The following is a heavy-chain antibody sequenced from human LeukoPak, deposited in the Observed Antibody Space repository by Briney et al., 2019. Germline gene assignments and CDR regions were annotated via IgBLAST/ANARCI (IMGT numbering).Heavy chain of an antibody. V-gene: IGHV4-39*07. D-gene: IGHD5-24*01. Sequence: SETLSLTCTVSGGSISSSSYYWGWIRQPPGTGLEWIGSIYYSGSTYYNPSLKSRVTISVDTSKNQFSLKLSSVTAADTAVYYCASRVEMATITFSDNWGQGTLVTVSS. CDR1: GGSISSSSYY. CDR3: ASRVEMATITFSDN. CDR2: IYYSGST. J-gene: IGHJ4*02.